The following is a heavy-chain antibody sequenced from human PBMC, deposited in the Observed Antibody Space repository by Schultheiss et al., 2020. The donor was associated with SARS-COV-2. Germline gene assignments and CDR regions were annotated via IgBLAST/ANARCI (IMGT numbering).Heavy chain of an antibody. J-gene: IGHJ4*02. CDR1: GCSISSSSYY. D-gene: IGHD3-3*01. CDR2: IYYSGST. CDR3: ASTPYYDFWSGLYYFDY. V-gene: IGHV4-39*01. Sequence: SQTLSLTCTVSGCSISSSSYYWGWIRQPPGKGLEWIGSIYYSGSTYYNPSLKSRVTISVDTSKNQFSLKLSSVTAADTAVYYCASTPYYDFWSGLYYFDYWGQETLVTVSS.